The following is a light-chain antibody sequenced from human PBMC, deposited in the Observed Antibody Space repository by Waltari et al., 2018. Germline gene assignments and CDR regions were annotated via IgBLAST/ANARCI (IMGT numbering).Light chain of an antibody. CDR3: ATWDDSLTGWV. Sequence: QSVLTQPPSASGTPGQRVTISCSGSSSNIGSYYVYWYQQLSGTAPKLLIYRNNERPSGVPDRYSVSKSGTSASLAITGLRSEDEAHYYCATWDDSLTGWVFGGGTKLAVL. CDR1: SSNIGSYY. V-gene: IGLV1-47*01. J-gene: IGLJ3*02. CDR2: RNN.